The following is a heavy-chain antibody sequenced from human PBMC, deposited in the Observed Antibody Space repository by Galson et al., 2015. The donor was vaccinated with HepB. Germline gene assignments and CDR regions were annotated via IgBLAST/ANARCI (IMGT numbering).Heavy chain of an antibody. J-gene: IGHJ1*01. CDR1: GGTFNTYA. CDR2: IIPIFHTP. V-gene: IGHV1-69*13. CDR3: ATWAHYYDTSGYYYDS. Sequence: SVKVSCKASGGTFNTYAISWVRQAPGQGLERVGGIIPIFHTPDYTQRFQGRVTITADESTSTAYMELRSLRFEDSAVYYCATWAHYYDTSGYYYDSWGQGTLVTVSS. D-gene: IGHD3-22*01.